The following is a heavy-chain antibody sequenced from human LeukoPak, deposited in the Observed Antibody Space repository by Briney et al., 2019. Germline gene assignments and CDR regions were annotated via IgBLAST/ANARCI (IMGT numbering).Heavy chain of an antibody. J-gene: IGHJ6*02. CDR1: GFTFSNYG. Sequence: PWRSLRLSCAASGFTFSNYGMHWVRQAPGKGLEWVSTISSSGDSTYLADSVKGRFTISRDNSKNTLYLQMNSLRVEDTAVYYCAKTLVRGDVWGQGTTVTVSS. V-gene: IGHV3-23*01. D-gene: IGHD3-10*01. CDR2: ISSSGDST. CDR3: AKTLVRGDV.